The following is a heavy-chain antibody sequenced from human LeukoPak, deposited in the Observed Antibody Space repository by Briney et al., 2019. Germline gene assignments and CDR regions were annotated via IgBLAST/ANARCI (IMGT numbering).Heavy chain of an antibody. CDR1: GFIFSSYA. J-gene: IGHJ5*02. CDR3: AKGAPVNWFDP. Sequence: GGSLRLSCAASGFIFSSYAMSWVRQAPGKGLEWVSIISGGGYGTDYADSVKGRFTTSRDNSKNTLYLQMNSLRAEDTAVYYCAKGAPVNWFDPWGQGTLVTVSS. V-gene: IGHV3-23*01. CDR2: ISGGGYGT.